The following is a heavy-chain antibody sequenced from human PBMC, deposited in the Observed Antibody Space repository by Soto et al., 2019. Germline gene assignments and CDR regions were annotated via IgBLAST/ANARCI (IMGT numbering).Heavy chain of an antibody. V-gene: IGHV4-59*08. Sequence: SETLSLTCIVSGGSIDSYYWSWIRQPPGKGLEWIGYIYYSGTTNYNPSLKSRVTISVDTSKNQLSLKLSSVTAADTAVYYCARRYGYSFDYWGQGTLVTVSS. D-gene: IGHD5-18*01. CDR2: IYYSGTT. CDR3: ARRYGYSFDY. CDR1: GGSIDSYY. J-gene: IGHJ4*02.